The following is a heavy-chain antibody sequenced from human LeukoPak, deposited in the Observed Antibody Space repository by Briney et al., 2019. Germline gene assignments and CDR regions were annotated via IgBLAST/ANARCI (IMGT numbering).Heavy chain of an antibody. CDR3: ARDVGDPVRFDY. CDR2: IKNDGSKK. D-gene: IGHD2-21*02. J-gene: IGHJ4*02. CDR1: GFTFSNYW. V-gene: IGHV3-7*01. Sequence: GGSLTLSCAASGFTFSNYWMNWVRQAPGKGLEWVADIKNDGSKKYYVDSVKGRFTISRDNAENSLYLQMHSLRVEDTAVYYCARDVGDPVRFDYWGQGTLVTVSS.